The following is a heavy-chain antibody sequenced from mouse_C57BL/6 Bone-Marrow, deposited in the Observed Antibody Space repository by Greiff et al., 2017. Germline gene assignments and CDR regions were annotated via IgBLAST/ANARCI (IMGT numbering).Heavy chain of an antibody. J-gene: IGHJ2*01. Sequence: QVQLKQPGAELVMPGASVKLSCKASGYTFTSYWMHWVKQRPGQGLEWIGEIDPSDSYTNYNQKFKGESTLTVDKSSSTAYMQLSSLTSEDSAVYYCARSMGYGRALYYFDYWGQGTTLTVSS. CDR1: GYTFTSYW. D-gene: IGHD1-1*01. CDR3: ARSMGYGRALYYFDY. CDR2: IDPSDSYT. V-gene: IGHV1-69*01.